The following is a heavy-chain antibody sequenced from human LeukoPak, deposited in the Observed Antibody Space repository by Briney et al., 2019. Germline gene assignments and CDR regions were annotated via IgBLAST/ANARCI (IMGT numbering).Heavy chain of an antibody. CDR2: IWYDGSNK. Sequence: GGSLRLSCAASGFTFSSYGMHWVRQAPGKGLEWVAVIWYDGSNKYYADSVKGRFTISRDNSKNTLYLQMNSLRAEDTAVYYCAAQSARPQYYFDYWGQGTLVTVSS. CDR3: AAQSARPQYYFDY. CDR1: GFTFSSYG. D-gene: IGHD6-6*01. J-gene: IGHJ4*02. V-gene: IGHV3-33*01.